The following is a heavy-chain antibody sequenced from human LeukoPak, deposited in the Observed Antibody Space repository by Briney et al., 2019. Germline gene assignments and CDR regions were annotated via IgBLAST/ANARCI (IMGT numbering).Heavy chain of an antibody. Sequence: SETLSLTCTVSGGSISSYYWSWIRQPAGKGLEWIGRIYTSGSTNYNPSLKSRVTMSVDTSKNQFSLKLSSVTAADTAVYYCATVCPDSRSSTSCYGDYWGQGTLVTVSS. CDR3: ATVCPDSRSSTSCYGDY. CDR1: GGSISSYY. J-gene: IGHJ4*02. CDR2: IYTSGST. D-gene: IGHD2-2*01. V-gene: IGHV4-4*07.